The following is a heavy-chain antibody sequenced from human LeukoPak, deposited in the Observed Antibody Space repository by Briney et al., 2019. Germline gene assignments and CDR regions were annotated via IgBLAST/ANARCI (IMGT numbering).Heavy chain of an antibody. Sequence: ASVKVSCKASGYTFTGYYMHWMRQAPGQGPEWMGWIYPKSGGTNSAQKFQGRVTLTRDTSISTTYMELTGLRSDDTAVYHCARIAGSGSLNWFDPWGQGTLVTVSS. CDR3: ARIAGSGSLNWFDP. J-gene: IGHJ5*02. D-gene: IGHD3-10*01. CDR1: GYTFTGYY. V-gene: IGHV1-2*02. CDR2: IYPKSGGT.